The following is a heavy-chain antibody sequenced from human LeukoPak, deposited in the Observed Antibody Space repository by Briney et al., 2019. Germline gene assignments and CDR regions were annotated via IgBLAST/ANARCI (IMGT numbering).Heavy chain of an antibody. V-gene: IGHV3-30*18. CDR3: AKASWSYYEVPQYYFDY. CDR2: ISYDGSNK. D-gene: IGHD1-26*01. J-gene: IGHJ4*02. CDR1: GFTFSSYG. Sequence: GGSLRLSCAASGFTFSSYGMHWVRQAPGKGLEWVAVISYDGSNKYYADSVKGRFTISRDNSKNTLYLQMNSLRAEDTAVYYCAKASWSYYEVPQYYFDYWGQGTLVTVSS.